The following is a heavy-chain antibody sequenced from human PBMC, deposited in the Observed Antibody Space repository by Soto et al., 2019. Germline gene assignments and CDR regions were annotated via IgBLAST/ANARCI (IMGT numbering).Heavy chain of an antibody. Sequence: QVTLKESGPVLVKPTETLTLTCTVSGFSLSNARMGVSWIRQPPGKALEWLAHIFSNDEKSYSTSLKSRLTTSTDTSKTQVVLTMTNMDPVDTATYSCARIRRSSGWYDSDYWGQGTLVTVSS. D-gene: IGHD6-19*01. CDR2: IFSNDEK. CDR1: GFSLSNARMG. J-gene: IGHJ4*02. CDR3: ARIRRSSGWYDSDY. V-gene: IGHV2-26*01.